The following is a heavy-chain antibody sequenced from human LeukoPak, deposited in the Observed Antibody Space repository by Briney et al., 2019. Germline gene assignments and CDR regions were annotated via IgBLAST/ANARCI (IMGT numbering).Heavy chain of an antibody. Sequence: SVKVSCKASGGTFSSYAISWVRQAPGQGLEWMGRVIPIFGIANYAQKFQGRVTITADKSTSTAYMELSSLRSEDTAVYYCARDSPYYYDSSGQMTFDYWGQGTLVTVSS. V-gene: IGHV1-69*04. CDR2: VIPIFGIA. J-gene: IGHJ4*02. D-gene: IGHD3-22*01. CDR1: GGTFSSYA. CDR3: ARDSPYYYDSSGQMTFDY.